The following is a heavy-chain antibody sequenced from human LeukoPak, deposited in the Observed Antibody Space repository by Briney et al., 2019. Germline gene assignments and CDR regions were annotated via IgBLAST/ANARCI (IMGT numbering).Heavy chain of an antibody. Sequence: ASVKVSCKASGYTFTGYYMHWVRQAPGQGLEWMGWINPNSGGTNYAQKFQGRVTMTRDASISTAYMELSRLRSDDTAVYYCARAHRIAAADLGGMDVWGQGTTVTVSS. D-gene: IGHD6-25*01. CDR3: ARAHRIAAADLGGMDV. J-gene: IGHJ6*02. V-gene: IGHV1-2*02. CDR2: INPNSGGT. CDR1: GYTFTGYY.